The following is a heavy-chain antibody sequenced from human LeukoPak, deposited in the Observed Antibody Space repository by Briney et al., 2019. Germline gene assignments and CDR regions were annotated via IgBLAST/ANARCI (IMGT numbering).Heavy chain of an antibody. Sequence: GGSLRLSCAASGFTFSDYYMSWIRQAPGKGLEWVSYISSSGSTIYYADSVRGRFSISRDNAKNTLYLQMNSLRAEDTAVYYCARGLSGYASSLGYWGQGTLVTVSA. CDR1: GFTFSDYY. J-gene: IGHJ4*02. CDR2: ISSSGSTI. D-gene: IGHD6-6*01. V-gene: IGHV3-11*04. CDR3: ARGLSGYASSLGY.